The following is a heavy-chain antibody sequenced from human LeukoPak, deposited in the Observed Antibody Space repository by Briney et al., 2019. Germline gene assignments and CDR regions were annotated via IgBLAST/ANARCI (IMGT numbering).Heavy chain of an antibody. CDR1: GLIFSDYG. J-gene: IGHJ4*01. CDR3: ARDATARTDYYDRSGRTKFDY. Sequence: GGSLRLSCAASGLIFSDYGMSWVRQAPGKGLEWVSGINWNGGTTVYADSVKGRFTISRDNAKNSLYLQMNSLRVEDTALYYCARDATARTDYYDRSGRTKFDYWGPGTLVTVSS. V-gene: IGHV3-20*04. D-gene: IGHD3-22*01. CDR2: INWNGGTT.